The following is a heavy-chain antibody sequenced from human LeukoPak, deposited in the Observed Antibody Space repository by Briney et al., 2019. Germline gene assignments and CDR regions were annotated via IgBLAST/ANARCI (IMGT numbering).Heavy chain of an antibody. CDR3: ANDPFTYYYDSSAFDY. J-gene: IGHJ4*02. V-gene: IGHV3-11*01. CDR1: GFIFSDYY. D-gene: IGHD3-22*01. CDR2: ISSSGSTI. Sequence: PGGSLRLSCAASGFIFSDYYMSWIRQAPGKGLEWVSYISSSGSTIHYADSVKGRFTISRDNSKNTLYLQMNSLRAEDTAVYYCANDPFTYYYDSSAFDYWGQGTLVTVSS.